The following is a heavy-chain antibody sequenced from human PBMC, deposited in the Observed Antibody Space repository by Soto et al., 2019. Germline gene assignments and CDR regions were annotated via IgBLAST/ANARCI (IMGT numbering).Heavy chain of an antibody. V-gene: IGHV4-4*02. CDR3: ASRDPGTSVDY. CDR1: GGSFTSNNW. CDR2: IYRTGST. D-gene: IGHD1-7*01. Sequence: SETLSLTCAVSGGSFTSNNWWTWVRQPPGQGLEWIGEIYRTGSTNYNPSLKSRVTISLDKSENQFSLKVTSLTAADTAVYYCASRDPGTSVDYWGQGIVVTVSS. J-gene: IGHJ4*02.